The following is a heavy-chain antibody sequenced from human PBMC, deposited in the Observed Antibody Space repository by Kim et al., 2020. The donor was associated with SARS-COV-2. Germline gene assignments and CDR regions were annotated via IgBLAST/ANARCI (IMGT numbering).Heavy chain of an antibody. V-gene: IGHV1-2*02. CDR1: GYTFIGYY. CDR2: INRNNGGT. CDR3: ATGNEMYYFNS. D-gene: IGHD1-1*01. Sequence: ASVKVSCKASGYTFIGYYLHWVRQAPGHGLEWMGWINRNNGGTNYAQNFQGRVTMTRDTSISTAFIELSGLRSDDTAEYYCATGNEMYYFNSWGHGTLVT. J-gene: IGHJ4*01.